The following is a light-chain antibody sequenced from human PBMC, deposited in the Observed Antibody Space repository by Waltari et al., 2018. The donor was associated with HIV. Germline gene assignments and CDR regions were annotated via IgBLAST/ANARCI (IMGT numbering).Light chain of an antibody. CDR1: SGHSHCA. V-gene: IGLV4-69*01. CDR3: QTWGTGIWV. J-gene: IGLJ3*02. CDR2: INSDGSH. Sequence: QLVVTQSPSASASLGASVKLTCTLSSGHSHCAIAWHQQQPEKGTRYLMKINSDGSHDKGDGIPDRFSGSSSGAERYLSISSLQSEDEADYYCQTWGTGIWVFGGGTKLTVL.